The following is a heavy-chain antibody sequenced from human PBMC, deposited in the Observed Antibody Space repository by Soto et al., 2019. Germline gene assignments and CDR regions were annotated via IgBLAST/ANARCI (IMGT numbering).Heavy chain of an antibody. CDR2: IIPIFGTA. V-gene: IGHV1-69*13. D-gene: IGHD5-12*01. J-gene: IGHJ4*02. Sequence: ASVKVSCKASGGTFSSYAISWVRQAPGQGLEWMGGIIPIFGTANYAQKFQGRVTITADESTSTAYMELSSLGSEDTAVYYCAGRYSGYDFVSDYWGQGTLVTVSS. CDR3: AGRYSGYDFVSDY. CDR1: GGTFSSYA.